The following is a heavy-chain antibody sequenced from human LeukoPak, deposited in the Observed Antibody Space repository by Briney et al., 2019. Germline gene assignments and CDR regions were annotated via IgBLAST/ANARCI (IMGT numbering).Heavy chain of an antibody. CDR2: ISAGGGST. V-gene: IGHV3-23*01. Sequence: PGGSLRLSCAASGFTFSSYAMSWVRHAPGKGLEWVSAISAGGGSTYYADSVKGRFTISRDISKNTLYLQMNSLRAEDTAVYYCAKRIRDTAMAYFDYWGQGTLVTVSS. J-gene: IGHJ4*02. CDR3: AKRIRDTAMAYFDY. D-gene: IGHD5-18*01. CDR1: GFTFSSYA.